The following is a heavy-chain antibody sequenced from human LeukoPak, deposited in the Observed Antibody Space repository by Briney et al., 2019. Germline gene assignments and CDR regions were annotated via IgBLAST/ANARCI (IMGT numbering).Heavy chain of an antibody. Sequence: ASVKVSCKVSGYTLTELSMHWVRQAPGQGLEWMGWINPNRGGTNYAQKFQGRVTMTRDTSISTAYMELSRLRSDDTAVYYCARGIAARRFDYWGQGTLVTVSS. CDR1: GYTLTELS. J-gene: IGHJ4*02. D-gene: IGHD6-6*01. CDR2: INPNRGGT. CDR3: ARGIAARRFDY. V-gene: IGHV1-2*02.